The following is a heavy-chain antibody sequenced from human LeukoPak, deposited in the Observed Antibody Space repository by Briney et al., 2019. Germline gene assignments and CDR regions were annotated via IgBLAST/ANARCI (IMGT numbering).Heavy chain of an antibody. J-gene: IGHJ4*02. Sequence: SETLSLTCSVSGGSISSYYWSWIRQPPGKGLEWIGYIYHSGSTNYNPSLRSRVTISVDTSKNQFSLKLSSVAAADTAVYYCARSNIYSSNWKFDYWGQGTLVAVSS. CDR3: ARSNIYSSNWKFDY. CDR1: GGSISSYY. D-gene: IGHD6-13*01. V-gene: IGHV4-59*08. CDR2: IYHSGST.